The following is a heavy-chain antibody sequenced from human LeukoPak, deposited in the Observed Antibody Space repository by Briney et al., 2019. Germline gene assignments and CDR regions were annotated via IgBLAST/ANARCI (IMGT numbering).Heavy chain of an antibody. V-gene: IGHV3-21*01. Sequence: GGSLRLSCAASGFTFSSYTMNWVRQAPGKGLEWVSSISSSSSYIYYADSLKGRFTISRDNAKNSLYLQMNSLRPEDTAVYYCATLLDTRWSPKQLGYFQHWGQGTLVTVSS. CDR1: GFTFSSYT. J-gene: IGHJ1*01. CDR3: ATLLDTRWSPKQLGYFQH. D-gene: IGHD5-18*01. CDR2: ISSSSSYI.